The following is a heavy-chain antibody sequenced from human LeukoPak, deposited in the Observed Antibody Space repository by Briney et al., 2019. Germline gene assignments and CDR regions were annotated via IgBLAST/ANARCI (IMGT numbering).Heavy chain of an antibody. CDR2: IKQDGSEK. V-gene: IGHV3-7*01. CDR1: GFTFNSYW. Sequence: GGSLRLSCAASGFTFNSYWMSWVHQAPAKELEGVANIKQDGSEKYYVDSVRGRFTISKDNAKNSLYLQMNSLKAEDTAVYYCAREDYCTNGVCLDYWGQGTLVTVSS. D-gene: IGHD2-8*01. CDR3: AREDYCTNGVCLDY. J-gene: IGHJ4*02.